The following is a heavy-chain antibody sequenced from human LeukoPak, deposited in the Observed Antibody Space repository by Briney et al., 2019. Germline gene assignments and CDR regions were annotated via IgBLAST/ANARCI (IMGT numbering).Heavy chain of an antibody. Sequence: PSETLSLTCTVSGGSISSYYGSWIRQPPGKGLEWIGYIYYSGSTNYNPSLKSRVTISVDTSKNQFSLKLSSVTAADTAVYYCARHGRGCSSTSCSYGMDVWGQGTTVTVSS. CDR3: ARHGRGCSSTSCSYGMDV. CDR1: GGSISSYY. J-gene: IGHJ6*02. V-gene: IGHV4-59*08. CDR2: IYYSGST. D-gene: IGHD2-2*01.